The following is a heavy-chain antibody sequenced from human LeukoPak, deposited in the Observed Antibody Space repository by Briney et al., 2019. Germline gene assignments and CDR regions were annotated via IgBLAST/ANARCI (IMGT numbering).Heavy chain of an antibody. CDR1: GGSISSGGYY. CDR2: IYHSGST. V-gene: IGHV4-30-2*01. Sequence: PSQTLSLTCTVSGGSISSGGYYWSWIRQPPGKGLEWIGYIYHSGSTYYNPSLKSRVTISVDRSKNQFSLKLSSVTAADTAVYYCAREKYDILTGYHIDYWGQGTLVTVSS. D-gene: IGHD3-9*01. CDR3: AREKYDILTGYHIDY. J-gene: IGHJ4*02.